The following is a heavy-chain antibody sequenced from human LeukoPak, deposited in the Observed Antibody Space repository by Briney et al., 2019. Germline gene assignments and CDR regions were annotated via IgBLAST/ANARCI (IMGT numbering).Heavy chain of an antibody. CDR1: GGSFSGYF. V-gene: IGHV4-34*01. D-gene: IGHD2-2*02. CDR2: INHSGST. J-gene: IGHJ4*02. Sequence: KPSETLSLTCAFYGGSFSGYFWRWDRQPPGKGLEWIGEINHSGSTNYNPSLKSRVTISVDTSKNQFSLKLSSVTAADTAVYYCASGHYRYSSRYTTDTGYFDYWGQGTLVTVSS. CDR3: ASGHYRYSSRYTTDTGYFDY.